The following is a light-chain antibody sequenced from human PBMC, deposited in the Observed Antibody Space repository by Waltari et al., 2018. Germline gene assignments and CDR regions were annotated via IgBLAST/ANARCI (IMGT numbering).Light chain of an antibody. J-gene: IGKJ1*01. CDR1: QSVGKF. CDR3: QHYVRLPAT. V-gene: IGKV3-20*01. CDR2: GAS. Sequence: EIVLTQSPGPLSLSPGERATLSCWARQSVGKFLAWYQQKPGKAPRLLIYGASSRATGIPDRFSGSGSGTDFSLTINRLEPEDFAVYYCQHYVRLPATFGQGTKVEI.